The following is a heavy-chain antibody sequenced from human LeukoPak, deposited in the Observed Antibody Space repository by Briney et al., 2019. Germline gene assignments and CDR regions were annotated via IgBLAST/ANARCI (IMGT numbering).Heavy chain of an antibody. Sequence: SETLSLTCSVSGGSISSYYWGWIRQPPGRGLDYIGFIHFSGSTNYNPSLEGRVTMSVDTSKNQFSLKLTSVTAADTAVYYCARDRFGRTTHFDYWGQGTLVTVSS. CDR1: GGSISSYY. J-gene: IGHJ4*02. V-gene: IGHV4-59*01. CDR2: IHFSGST. CDR3: ARDRFGRTTHFDY. D-gene: IGHD3-10*01.